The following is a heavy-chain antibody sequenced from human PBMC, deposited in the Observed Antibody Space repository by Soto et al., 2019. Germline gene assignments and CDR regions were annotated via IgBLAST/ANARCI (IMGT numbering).Heavy chain of an antibody. Sequence: GESLKISCKGSGYSFTSYWIGWVRQMPGKGLEWMGIIYPGDSDTRYSPSFQGQVTISADKSISTAYLQWSSLKASDTAMYYCARLPVTTRKTVFYGMDVWGQGTTVTVSS. CDR2: IYPGDSDT. CDR3: ARLPVTTRKTVFYGMDV. CDR1: GYSFTSYW. J-gene: IGHJ6*02. V-gene: IGHV5-51*01. D-gene: IGHD4-4*01.